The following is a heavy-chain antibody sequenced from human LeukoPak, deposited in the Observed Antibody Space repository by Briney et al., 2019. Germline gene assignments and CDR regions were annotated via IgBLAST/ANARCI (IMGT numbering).Heavy chain of an antibody. Sequence: SQTLSLTCAISGDSVSSNSAAWNWIRQSPSRGLEWLGRTYYRSKWYNDYAVSVKSRITINPDTSKNQFSLQLNSVTPEGTAVYYCARDGGTAESLRYFDWYDYWGQGTLVTVSS. D-gene: IGHD3-9*01. CDR3: ARDGGTAESLRYFDWYDY. CDR2: TYYRSKWYN. V-gene: IGHV6-1*01. CDR1: GDSVSSNSAA. J-gene: IGHJ4*02.